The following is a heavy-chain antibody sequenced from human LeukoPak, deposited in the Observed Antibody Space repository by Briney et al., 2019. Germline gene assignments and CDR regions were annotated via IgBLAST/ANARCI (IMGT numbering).Heavy chain of an antibody. V-gene: IGHV4-34*01. J-gene: IGHJ6*02. D-gene: IGHD1-26*01. CDR3: ARGPIVGASYYYGMDV. CDR1: GGSFSGYY. CDR2: INHSGST. Sequence: SETLSLTCAVYGGSFSGYYWSWIRQPPGKGLEWIGEINHSGSTNYNPSLKSRVTISVDTSKNQFSLKLSSVTAADTAVYYCARGPIVGASYYYGMDVRGQGTTVTVSS.